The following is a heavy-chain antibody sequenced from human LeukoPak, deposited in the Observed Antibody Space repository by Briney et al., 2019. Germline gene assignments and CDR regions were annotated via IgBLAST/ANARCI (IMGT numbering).Heavy chain of an antibody. J-gene: IGHJ3*02. CDR3: ARDLTVKGVGAFDI. D-gene: IGHD1-26*01. CDR1: GGSISSGSYY. V-gene: IGHV4-61*02. CDR2: IYTSGST. Sequence: PSETLSLTCTVSGGSISSGSYYWSWIRQPAGKGLEWIGRIYTSGSTNYNPSLKSRVTISVDTSKNQFSLKLSSVTAADTAVYYCARDLTVKGVGAFDIWGQGTMVTVSS.